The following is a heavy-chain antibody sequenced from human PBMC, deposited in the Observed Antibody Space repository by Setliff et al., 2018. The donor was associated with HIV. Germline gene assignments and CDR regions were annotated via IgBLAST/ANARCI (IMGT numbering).Heavy chain of an antibody. Sequence: SETLSLTCAVYGGSFSGYYWSWIRQPPGKGLEWIGEINHSGSTNYNPSLKSRVTISVDTSKNQFSLKLSSVTAADTAIYYCVRHGNQWLVTVDYWGQGTLVTVSS. CDR3: VRHGNQWLVTVDY. CDR1: GGSFSGYY. V-gene: IGHV4-34*01. CDR2: INHSGST. D-gene: IGHD6-19*01. J-gene: IGHJ4*02.